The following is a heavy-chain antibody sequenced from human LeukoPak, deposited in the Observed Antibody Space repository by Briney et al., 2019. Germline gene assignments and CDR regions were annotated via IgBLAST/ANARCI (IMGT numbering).Heavy chain of an antibody. Sequence: SETLSLTCAVYGGSFSSYYWSWIRQPPGKGLEWIGEINHSGSTNYNPSLKSRVTISVDTSKNQFSLKLSSVTAADTAVYYCARGGDGDYSNDDFDYWAREPWSPSPQ. CDR1: GGSFSSYY. CDR2: INHSGST. J-gene: IGHJ4*02. D-gene: IGHD4-11*01. V-gene: IGHV4-34*01. CDR3: ARGGDGDYSNDDFDY.